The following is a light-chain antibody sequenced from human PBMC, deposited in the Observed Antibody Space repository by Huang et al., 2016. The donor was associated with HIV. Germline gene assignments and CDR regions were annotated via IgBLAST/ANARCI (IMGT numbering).Light chain of an antibody. V-gene: IGKV1-6*01. CDR3: LQDNTFPRT. CDR2: ATS. J-gene: IGKJ1*01. CDR1: QDIRND. Sequence: AIQMTQSPSSLSASVGDRVSITCRASQDIRNDLGWYQQKPGKAPKLLIYATSTLKSGVPARFSGSGSGTDFTLTISSLQPEDFATYYCLQDNTFPRTFGQGSKVEIK.